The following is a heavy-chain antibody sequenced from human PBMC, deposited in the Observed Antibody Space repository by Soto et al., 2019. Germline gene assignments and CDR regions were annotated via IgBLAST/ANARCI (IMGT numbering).Heavy chain of an antibody. J-gene: IGHJ4*02. CDR2: IDHDGPT. V-gene: IGHV3-74*01. CDR3: VRDSHGDY. Sequence: EVQLVESGGGLVQPGGSLRLSCAGSGFTFSNYWMHWVRQAPGKGLEWVSRIDHDGPTDYADSVRGRFTISRDNAENTLYLQMNSLRTEETAVYYCVRDSHGDYWGQGTLVTVSS. CDR1: GFTFSNYW.